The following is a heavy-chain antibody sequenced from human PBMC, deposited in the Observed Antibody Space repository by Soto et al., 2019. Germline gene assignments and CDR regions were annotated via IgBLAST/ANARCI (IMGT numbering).Heavy chain of an antibody. CDR2: ISGSGVRT. CDR3: ATPAYDY. CDR1: GFIFSTSGSAFSRYA. Sequence: PGGSLRLSCAASGFIFSTSGSAFSRYAMTWVRQTPGEALEWVSSISGSGVRTYYSDSVRGRFTISRDNSKDRLYLEMSSVRAEDTAVYYCATPAYDYWGQGTLVTVSS. V-gene: IGHV3-23*01. D-gene: IGHD3-16*01. J-gene: IGHJ4*02.